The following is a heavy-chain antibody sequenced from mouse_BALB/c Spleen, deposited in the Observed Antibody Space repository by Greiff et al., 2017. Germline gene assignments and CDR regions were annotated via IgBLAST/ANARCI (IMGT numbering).Heavy chain of an antibody. D-gene: IGHD1-1*01. CDR1: GFTFSSYA. V-gene: IGHV5-6-5*01. Sequence: EVMLVESGGGLVKPGGSLKLSCAASGFTFSSYAMSWVRQTPEKRLEWVASISSGGSTYYPDSVKGRFTISRDNARNILYLQMSSLRSEDTAMYYCAREGGLLRYFDYWGQGTTLTVSS. CDR2: ISSGGST. CDR3: AREGGLLRYFDY. J-gene: IGHJ2*01.